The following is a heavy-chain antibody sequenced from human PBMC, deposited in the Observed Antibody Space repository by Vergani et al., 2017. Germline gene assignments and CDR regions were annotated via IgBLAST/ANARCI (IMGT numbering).Heavy chain of an antibody. Sequence: QVQLVESGGGVVQRGGSLRLPCATSGFTLSNYDMQWIRQGPGKGLEFVAFIQFDGSNQYYADSVKGRFTLSRDFSKNTLYLQMNSLRTDGTTTYYCAKHFRGWGIDYWGQGTQVIVSS. V-gene: IGHV3-30*02. D-gene: IGHD3-16*01. J-gene: IGHJ4*02. CDR1: GFTLSNYD. CDR3: AKHFRGWGIDY. CDR2: IQFDGSNQ.